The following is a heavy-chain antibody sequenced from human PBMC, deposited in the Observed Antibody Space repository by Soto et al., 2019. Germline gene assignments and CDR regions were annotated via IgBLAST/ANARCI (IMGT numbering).Heavy chain of an antibody. CDR1: GGTFSSYA. CDR2: IIPIFGTA. V-gene: IGHV1-69*13. J-gene: IGHJ5*02. D-gene: IGHD2-2*01. Sequence: SVKVSCKASGGTFSSYAISWVRQAPGQGLEWMGGIIPIFGTANYAQKFQGRVTITADESTSTAYMELSSLRSEDTAVYYCAREAHKSGPAAIFYRFDPWGQGTLVTVSS. CDR3: AREAHKSGPAAIFYRFDP.